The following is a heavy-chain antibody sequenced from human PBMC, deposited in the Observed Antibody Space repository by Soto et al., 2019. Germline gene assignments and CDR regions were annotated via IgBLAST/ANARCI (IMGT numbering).Heavy chain of an antibody. CDR2: INMDGSST. Sequence: EVQLVESGGGLVQPGGSLRLSCAASGFTFSGDWMHWVRQGAGKGLVWVSRINMDGSSTNYADSVKGRFTISRDNAKNTLYLQMNSLRVDDTAVYFCARGPRGLYHHDYWGQGALVPVSS. J-gene: IGHJ4*02. CDR3: ARGPRGLYHHDY. D-gene: IGHD2-2*01. CDR1: GFTFSGDW. V-gene: IGHV3-74*01.